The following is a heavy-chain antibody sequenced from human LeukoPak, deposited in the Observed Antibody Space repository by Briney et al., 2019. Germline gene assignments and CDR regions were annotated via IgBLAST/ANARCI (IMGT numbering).Heavy chain of an antibody. CDR3: AKNWGTYGDYGAY. J-gene: IGHJ4*02. D-gene: IGHD4-17*01. CDR2: IYYSGST. V-gene: IGHV4-31*03. CDR1: GGSISSGGYY. Sequence: SSETLSLTCTVSGGSISSGGYYWSWIRQHPGRGLEWIEYIYYSGSTYYNPSLKSRVTISVDTSKNQFSLKLSSVTAADTAVYYCAKNWGTYGDYGAYWGQGTLVTVSS.